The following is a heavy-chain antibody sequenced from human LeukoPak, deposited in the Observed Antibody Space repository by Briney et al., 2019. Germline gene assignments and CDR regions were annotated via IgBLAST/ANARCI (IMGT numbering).Heavy chain of an antibody. Sequence: SETLSLTCAVYGGSFSGYYWNRIRQPPGKGLEWIGEINHSGSTNYNSSLKSRITISVDTSKNQFSLKLSSVTAADTAVYYCARESRWSGWFDPWGQGTLVTVSS. CDR2: INHSGST. J-gene: IGHJ5*02. V-gene: IGHV4-34*01. CDR3: ARESRWSGWFDP. D-gene: IGHD2-15*01. CDR1: GGSFSGYY.